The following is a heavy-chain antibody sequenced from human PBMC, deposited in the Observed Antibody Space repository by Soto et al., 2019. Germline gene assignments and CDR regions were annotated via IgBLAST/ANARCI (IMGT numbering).Heavy chain of an antibody. D-gene: IGHD1-1*01. CDR1: GGSISSDSFY. CDR3: ANTIPKTGTTFGF. Sequence: SETLSLTCTVSGGSISSDSFYWNWIRQLPGEGLEWIGYIYHTGNTYYNPSLKSRVTMSVDTSKNQFSLNLSSVTAEDTAVYYCANTIPKTGTTFGFWGQGTLVTVSS. J-gene: IGHJ4*02. CDR2: IYHTGNT. V-gene: IGHV4-31*03.